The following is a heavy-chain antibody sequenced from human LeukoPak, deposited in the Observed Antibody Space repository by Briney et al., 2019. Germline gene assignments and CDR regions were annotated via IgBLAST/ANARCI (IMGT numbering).Heavy chain of an antibody. CDR1: GFTFSSYN. V-gene: IGHV3-21*01. D-gene: IGHD5-12*01. J-gene: IGHJ4*02. CDR3: ARDEGIVATIPVAF. CDR2: ISSGSYSI. Sequence: GGSLRLSCAASGFTFSSYNMNWVRQAPGKGLEWGSSISSGSYSIYYADSVKGRYTISRDNAKNSLYLQMNSLRAEDTAVYYCARDEGIVATIPVAFWGQGTLVTVSS.